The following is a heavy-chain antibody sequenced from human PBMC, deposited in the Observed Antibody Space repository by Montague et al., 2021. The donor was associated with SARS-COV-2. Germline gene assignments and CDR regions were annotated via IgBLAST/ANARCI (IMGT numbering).Heavy chain of an antibody. Sequence: SETLSLTCTVSGDSMTYFYWSWIRQTPEKGLEWIGYIFYRGTTKHNPSLESRVTITVDTSKDQFYLKLNPVTAADTAVYYCARGATRTFDYWGQGTRVTVSS. D-gene: IGHD1-1*01. J-gene: IGHJ4*02. CDR1: GDSMTYFY. V-gene: IGHV4-59*01. CDR2: IFYRGTT. CDR3: ARGATRTFDY.